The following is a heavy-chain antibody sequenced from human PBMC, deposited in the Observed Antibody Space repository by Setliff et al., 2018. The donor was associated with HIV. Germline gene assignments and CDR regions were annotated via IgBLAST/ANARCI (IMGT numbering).Heavy chain of an antibody. Sequence: SVKVSCKASGGTFSNYPISWVRQAPGQGLEWMGKISPALGTADYAQRFQGRVTITADQSTRTVYMELSSLRSEDTAVYYCARDAGYSGYVLDYWGQGTGVTVSS. CDR2: ISPALGTA. D-gene: IGHD5-12*01. CDR1: GGTFSNYP. J-gene: IGHJ4*02. V-gene: IGHV1-69*08. CDR3: ARDAGYSGYVLDY.